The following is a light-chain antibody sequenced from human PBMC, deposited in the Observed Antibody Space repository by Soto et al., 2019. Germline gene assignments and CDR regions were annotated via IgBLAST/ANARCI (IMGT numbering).Light chain of an antibody. CDR2: AAS. J-gene: IGKJ4*01. Sequence: DIQMTQSPSSLSAFVGDRVTITCRASQDIGNFLAWYQQKPGKVSKLLIYAASTLQSGVPSRFSGSGSGTDFTLTISSLQPEDVATYYCQKCKVAPFTFGGGTKVDIK. V-gene: IGKV1-27*01. CDR3: QKCKVAPFT. CDR1: QDIGNF.